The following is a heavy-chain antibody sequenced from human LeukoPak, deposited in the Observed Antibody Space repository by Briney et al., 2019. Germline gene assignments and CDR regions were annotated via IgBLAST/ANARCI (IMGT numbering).Heavy chain of an antibody. CDR1: GFTFGDYA. D-gene: IGHD1-1*01. CDR3: TRDRGAYNLYDY. Sequence: GGSLRLSCTASGFTFGDYAMSWIRQAPGKGLEWVGFIRSKAYGETADYAASVKGRFTISRDDSKATAYLQMNSLKTEDTAVYHCTRDRGAYNLYDYWGQGTLVTVSS. CDR2: IRSKAYGETA. V-gene: IGHV3-49*03. J-gene: IGHJ4*02.